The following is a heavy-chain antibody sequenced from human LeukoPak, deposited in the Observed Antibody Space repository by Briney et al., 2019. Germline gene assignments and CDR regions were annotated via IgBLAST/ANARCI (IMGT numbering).Heavy chain of an antibody. CDR1: GFTFSTYS. Sequence: GGSLRLSCAASGFTFSTYSMNWVRQAPGKGLEGVSSISTGSSYIYYADSVNGRFTISRDNDKKSLYVQMNSLRAEDTAVYYCARVLSLDYYYGLDVWGQGTTVTVSS. J-gene: IGHJ6*02. CDR2: ISTGSSYI. V-gene: IGHV3-21*01. CDR3: ARVLSLDYYYGLDV.